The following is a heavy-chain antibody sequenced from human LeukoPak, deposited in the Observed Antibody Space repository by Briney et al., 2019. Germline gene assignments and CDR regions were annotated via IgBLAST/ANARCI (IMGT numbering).Heavy chain of an antibody. CDR1: GGSFSGYY. Sequence: SETLSLTCAVYGGSFSGYYWSWIRQPPGKGLEWIGEINHSGSTNYNPSLKSRATISVDTSKNQFCLKLSSVTAADTAVYYCARMVRYGSGSYPPAPFDYWGQGTLVTVSS. CDR2: INHSGST. J-gene: IGHJ4*02. CDR3: ARMVRYGSGSYPPAPFDY. D-gene: IGHD3-10*01. V-gene: IGHV4-34*01.